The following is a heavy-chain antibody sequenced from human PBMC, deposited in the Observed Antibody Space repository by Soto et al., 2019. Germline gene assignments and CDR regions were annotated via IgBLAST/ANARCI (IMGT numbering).Heavy chain of an antibody. CDR1: GGSISSSSYY. J-gene: IGHJ6*03. CDR3: ARHNSMVRGVGLHYMDV. D-gene: IGHD3-10*01. Sequence: SETLSLTCTVSGGSISSSSYYWGWIRQPPGKGLEWIGSIYYSGSTYYNPSLKSRVTISVDTSKNQFSLKLSSVTAADTAVYYCARHNSMVRGVGLHYMDVWGKGTTVTVSS. CDR2: IYYSGST. V-gene: IGHV4-39*01.